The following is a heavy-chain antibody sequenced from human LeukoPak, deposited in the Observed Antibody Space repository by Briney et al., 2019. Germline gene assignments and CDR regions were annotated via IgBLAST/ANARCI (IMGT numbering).Heavy chain of an antibody. Sequence: PSEALSLTCAGYGGSFIGYYWSWIRQPPGKGLEWVGEINHSGSTNYNPSLKSRVTISVDTYKHQFSIKLSSVTAAHPAVYYCARRAAAFDYWGQGTLVTVSS. CDR3: ARRAAAFDY. J-gene: IGHJ4*02. V-gene: IGHV4-34*01. CDR1: GGSFIGYY. D-gene: IGHD6-13*01. CDR2: INHSGST.